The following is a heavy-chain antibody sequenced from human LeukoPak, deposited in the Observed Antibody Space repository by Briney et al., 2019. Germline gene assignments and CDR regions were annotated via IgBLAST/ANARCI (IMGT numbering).Heavy chain of an antibody. J-gene: IGHJ5*01. CDR1: GFTFSSYW. CDR2: IKQDGSEK. Sequence: GGSLRLSCAASGFTFSSYWMSWVRQAPGKGLEWVANIKQDGSEKYYVDSVKGRFTISRDNAKNSLYLQMNSLRAEDTAVYYCAGDLLRYFDWFDYWGQGTLVTVSS. CDR3: AGDLLRYFDWFDY. V-gene: IGHV3-7*01. D-gene: IGHD3-9*01.